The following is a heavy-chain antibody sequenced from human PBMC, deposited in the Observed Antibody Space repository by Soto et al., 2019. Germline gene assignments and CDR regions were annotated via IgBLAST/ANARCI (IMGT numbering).Heavy chain of an antibody. D-gene: IGHD3-22*01. V-gene: IGHV1-18*01. Sequence: QVQLVQSGAEVKKPGASVKVSCKASGYTFTSYGISWVRQAPGQGLEWMGWISAYNGNTNYAQKLQGRVTMTTDTXXSTAYRELRSLRSDDTAVYYCARDATPISSGYYHYWGQGTLVTVSS. CDR3: ARDATPISSGYYHY. CDR1: GYTFTSYG. CDR2: ISAYNGNT. J-gene: IGHJ4*02.